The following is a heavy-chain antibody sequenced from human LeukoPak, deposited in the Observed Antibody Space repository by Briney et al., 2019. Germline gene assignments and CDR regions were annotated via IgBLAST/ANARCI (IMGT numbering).Heavy chain of an antibody. V-gene: IGHV1-2*02. CDR3: ARGLRGYSYATEVYYFDY. D-gene: IGHD5-18*01. Sequence: ASVKISCKASGYTFTGYYMHWVRQAPGQGLEWMGWINPNSGGTNYAQKFQGRVTMTRDTSISTAYMELSRLRSDDTAVYYCARGLRGYSYATEVYYFDYWGQGTLVTVSS. CDR2: INPNSGGT. CDR1: GYTFTGYY. J-gene: IGHJ4*02.